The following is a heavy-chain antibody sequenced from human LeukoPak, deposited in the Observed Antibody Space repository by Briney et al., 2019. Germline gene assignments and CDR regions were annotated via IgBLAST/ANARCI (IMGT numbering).Heavy chain of an antibody. CDR2: ISGYNGNT. CDR1: GYSFSDYG. J-gene: IGHJ4*02. Sequence: ASVKVSCKPSGYSFSDYGTTWVRQAPGLGIEWMGWISGYNGNTNYAESLQGRVTMTIDTSTSTAYLDLRSLRSDDTAVYYCARVARWADPFDYWGLGTLVTVSS. CDR3: ARVARWADPFDY. D-gene: IGHD6-13*01. V-gene: IGHV1-18*01.